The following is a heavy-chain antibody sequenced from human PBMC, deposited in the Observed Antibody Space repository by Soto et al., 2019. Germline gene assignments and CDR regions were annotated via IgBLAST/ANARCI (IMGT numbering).Heavy chain of an antibody. CDR2: IYPGDSDT. D-gene: IGHD3-22*01. CDR3: ARSYYDSSGYYYRFDY. V-gene: IGHV5-51*01. CDR1: GDSFISYW. Sequence: HGEFLKISCKGSGDSFISYWIGWVRQMPGKGLEWMGIIYPGDSDTRYSPSFQGQVTISADKSISTAYLQWSSLKASDTAMYYCARSYYDSSGYYYRFDYWGQGTLVTVSS. J-gene: IGHJ4*02.